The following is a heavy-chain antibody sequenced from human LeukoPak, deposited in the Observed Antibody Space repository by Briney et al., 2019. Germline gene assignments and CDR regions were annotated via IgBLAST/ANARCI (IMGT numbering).Heavy chain of an antibody. CDR1: GFTFSSYA. CDR3: ASSGDSGWYYDYYYGMDV. V-gene: IGHV3-23*01. Sequence: GGSLRVSCAASGFTFSSYAMSWVRQAPGKRLEWVSAISGSGGSTYYADSVKGRFTISRDTSKNTLCLQMNSLRAEDTAVYYCASSGDSGWYYDYYYGMDVWGQGTTVTVSS. CDR2: ISGSGGST. J-gene: IGHJ6*02. D-gene: IGHD6-19*01.